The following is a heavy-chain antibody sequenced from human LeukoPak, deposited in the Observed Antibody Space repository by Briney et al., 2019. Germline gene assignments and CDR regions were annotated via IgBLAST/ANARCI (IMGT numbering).Heavy chain of an antibody. Sequence: ASVKVSCKASGGTFSSYAISWVRQAPGQGLGWMGWINPNSGGTNYAQKFQGRVTMTRDTSISTAYMELSRLRSDDTAEYYCARALYYDSSGYYSSSYYYFQHWGQGTLVTVSS. CDR1: GGTFSSYA. D-gene: IGHD3-22*01. CDR2: INPNSGGT. J-gene: IGHJ1*01. V-gene: IGHV1-2*02. CDR3: ARALYYDSSGYYSSSYYYFQH.